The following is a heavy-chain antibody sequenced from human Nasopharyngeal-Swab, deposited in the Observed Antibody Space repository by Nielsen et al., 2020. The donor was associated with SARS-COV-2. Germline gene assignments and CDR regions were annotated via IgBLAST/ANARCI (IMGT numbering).Heavy chain of an antibody. CDR3: ARGGYSYGPDY. D-gene: IGHD5-18*01. CDR2: INYSGST. CDR1: GGSFSGYY. J-gene: IGHJ4*02. Sequence: SETLSLSCAVSGGSFSGYYWSCIRHPPGKGLEWIGEINYSGSTNYNPSLKSRVTISVDTSKNQFSMRLSSLTAADTAVYYCARGGYSYGPDYWGQGTLVTVSS. V-gene: IGHV4-34*01.